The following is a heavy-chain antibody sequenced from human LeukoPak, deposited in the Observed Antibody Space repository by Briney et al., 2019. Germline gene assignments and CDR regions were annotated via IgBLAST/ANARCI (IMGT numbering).Heavy chain of an antibody. J-gene: IGHJ6*03. CDR2: INPSGGST. CDR1: GYTFTSYY. V-gene: IGHV1-46*01. CDR3: ARGPGRTTVTSRPYYYMDV. Sequence: ASVKVSCKASGYTFTSYYMYWVRQAPGQGLEWMGIINPSGGSTRYAQKFQGRVTMTRDTSTITVYMELSSLRSEDTAVYYCARGPGRTTVTSRPYYYMDVWGKGTMVTVSS. D-gene: IGHD4-17*01.